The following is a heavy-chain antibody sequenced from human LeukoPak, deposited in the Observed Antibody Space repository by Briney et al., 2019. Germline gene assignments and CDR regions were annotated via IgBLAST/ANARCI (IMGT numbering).Heavy chain of an antibody. CDR1: GFTFSSCG. D-gene: IGHD3-3*01. Sequence: GGSLRLSCAASGFTFSSCGMHWVRQAPGKGLEWVAFIIYDIKTKSYAESVRGRFTISRDNSNNTLSLEMNSLRPEDTAVYYCVKEASWSGYYITYYFDTWGQGTLVTVSS. J-gene: IGHJ4*02. CDR2: IIYDIKTK. V-gene: IGHV3-30*02. CDR3: VKEASWSGYYITYYFDT.